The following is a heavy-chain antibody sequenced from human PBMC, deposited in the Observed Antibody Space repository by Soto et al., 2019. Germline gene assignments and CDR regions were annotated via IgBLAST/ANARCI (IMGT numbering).Heavy chain of an antibody. V-gene: IGHV1-69*02. CDR1: GGTFSSYT. Sequence: SVKVSCKASGGTFSSYTISWVRQAPGQGLEWMGRIIPILGIANYAQKFQGRFTISRDNSKNTLYLQMNSLRAEDTAVYYCVRGTSTSPDYWGQGTLVTVSS. CDR2: IIPILGIA. D-gene: IGHD2-2*01. CDR3: VRGTSTSPDY. J-gene: IGHJ4*02.